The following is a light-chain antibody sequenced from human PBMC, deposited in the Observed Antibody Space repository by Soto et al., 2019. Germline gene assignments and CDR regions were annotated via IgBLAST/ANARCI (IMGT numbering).Light chain of an antibody. Sequence: QSALTQPASVSGSPGQSITISCTGTSSDVCGYNYVSWYQQHPGKAPKVMIYDVSNRPSGVSNRFSGSKSGNTASLTISGLQAEDEADYYCSSYTTSGTLVFGGGTKLTVL. V-gene: IGLV2-14*03. CDR3: SSYTTSGTLV. J-gene: IGLJ2*01. CDR1: SSDVCGYNY. CDR2: DVS.